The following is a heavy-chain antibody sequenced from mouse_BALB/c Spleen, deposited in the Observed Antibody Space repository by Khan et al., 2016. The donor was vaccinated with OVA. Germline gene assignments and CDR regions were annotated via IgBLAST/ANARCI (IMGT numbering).Heavy chain of an antibody. J-gene: IGHJ2*01. CDR2: ISYSGST. Sequence: EVQLQELGPGLVKPSQSLSLTCTVTGYSITSGYAWNWIRQFPGNKLEWMGYISYSGSTSYNPSLKSRISITRDTSKNQFFLQLNSVTTEDTATYYCARSIMANWGQGTTLTVSS. CDR1: GYSITSGYA. V-gene: IGHV3-2*02. CDR3: ARSIMAN.